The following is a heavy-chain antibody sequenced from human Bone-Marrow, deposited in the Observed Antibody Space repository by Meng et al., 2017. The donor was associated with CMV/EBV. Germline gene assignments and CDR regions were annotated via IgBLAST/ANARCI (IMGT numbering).Heavy chain of an antibody. J-gene: IGHJ3*02. Sequence: ASVKVSCKASGYTFTGYYIHWVRQAPGQGLEWMGWINSNSGDTNYAQKFQGRVTMARDTSISTAYMELSRLRSDDTAVYYCARIMIRGVINDAFDIWGQGTRVTVSS. CDR3: ARIMIRGVINDAFDI. V-gene: IGHV1-2*02. D-gene: IGHD3-10*01. CDR1: GYTFTGYY. CDR2: INSNSGDT.